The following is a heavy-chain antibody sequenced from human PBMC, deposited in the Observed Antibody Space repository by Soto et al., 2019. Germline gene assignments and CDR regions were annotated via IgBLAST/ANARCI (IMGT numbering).Heavy chain of an antibody. V-gene: IGHV3-7*05. J-gene: IGHJ4*02. CDR2: IKGDASEN. CDR1: GFTFGTHW. Sequence: EVQLVESGGDLVHPGGSVRLSCAASGFTFGTHWMSWVRQAPGKGLEWVANIKGDASENYYADSVRGRFIISRDNAKSSLYLQMNSLRVEDTAVYYCAKDVRWGQGTLVTVSS. CDR3: AKDVR.